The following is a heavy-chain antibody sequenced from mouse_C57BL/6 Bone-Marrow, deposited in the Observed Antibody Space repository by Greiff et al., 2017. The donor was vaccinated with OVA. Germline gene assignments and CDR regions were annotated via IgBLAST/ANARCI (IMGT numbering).Heavy chain of an antibody. J-gene: IGHJ4*01. CDR3: ARILYGSSFYYAMDY. CDR1: GYSFTDYN. CDR2: INPNYGTT. V-gene: IGHV1-39*01. Sequence: EVQLQQSGPELVKPGASVKISCKASGYSFTDYNMNWVKQSNGKSLEWIGVINPNYGTTSYNPKFKGKATLTVDQSSSTAYMQLNSLTSEDSAVYYCARILYGSSFYYAMDYWGQGTSVTVSS. D-gene: IGHD1-1*01.